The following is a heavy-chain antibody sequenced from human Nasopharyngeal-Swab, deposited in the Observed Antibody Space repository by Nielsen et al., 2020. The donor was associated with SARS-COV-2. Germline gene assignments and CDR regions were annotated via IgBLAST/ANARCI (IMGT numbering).Heavy chain of an antibody. J-gene: IGHJ6*03. CDR1: GFIFDDYA. Sequence: SLKISCAASGFIFDDYAMHWVRQAPGKGLEWVSGISWNSESIAYADSVRGRFTISRDNAKNSLYLQMNSLRTEDTAVYYCARSYSSSWYGDYYMDVWGKGTTVTVSS. CDR3: ARSYSSSWYGDYYMDV. V-gene: IGHV3-9*01. CDR2: ISWNSESI. D-gene: IGHD6-13*01.